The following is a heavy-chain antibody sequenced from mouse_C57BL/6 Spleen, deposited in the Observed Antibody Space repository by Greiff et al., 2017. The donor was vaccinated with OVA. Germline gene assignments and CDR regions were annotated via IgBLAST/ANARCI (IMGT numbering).Heavy chain of an antibody. CDR1: GYTFTSYW. CDR2: IDPSDSYT. Sequence: VQLHQPGAELVMPGASVKLSCKASGYTFTSYWMHWVKQRPGQGLEWIGEIDPSDSYTNYNQKFKGKSTLTVDKSSSTAYMQLSSLTSEDSAVYYCARRHDYDKAWFAYWGQGTLVTVSA. CDR3: ARRHDYDKAWFAY. D-gene: IGHD2-4*01. J-gene: IGHJ3*01. V-gene: IGHV1-69*01.